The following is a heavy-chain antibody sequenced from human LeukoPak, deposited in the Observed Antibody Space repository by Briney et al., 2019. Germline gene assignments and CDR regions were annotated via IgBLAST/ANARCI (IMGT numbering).Heavy chain of an antibody. Sequence: ASVKVSCKASGYTFTSYYMHWVRQAPGQGLEWMGIINPSGGGTSYAQKFQGRVAMTRDTSTSTVYMELSSLRSEDTAVYYCARDGPAYSSGHNWFDPWGQGTLVTVSS. CDR3: ARDGPAYSSGHNWFDP. CDR2: INPSGGGT. J-gene: IGHJ5*02. D-gene: IGHD6-19*01. CDR1: GYTFTSYY. V-gene: IGHV1-46*01.